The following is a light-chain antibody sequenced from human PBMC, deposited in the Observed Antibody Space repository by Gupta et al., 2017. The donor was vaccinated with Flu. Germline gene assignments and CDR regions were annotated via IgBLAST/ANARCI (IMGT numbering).Light chain of an antibody. V-gene: IGLV1-44*01. CDR3: AAWDDSLNAWV. CDR2: SNS. CDR1: RSHIGSPT. Sequence: QSVLTQPPSASGTPGQWFTISCSGSRSHIGSPTVNWYQQLPGTAPKLLIYSNSQRPSGVPDRFSGSKSGTSASLAISGLQSEDEADYYGAAWDDSLNAWVFGGGTKLTVL. J-gene: IGLJ3*02.